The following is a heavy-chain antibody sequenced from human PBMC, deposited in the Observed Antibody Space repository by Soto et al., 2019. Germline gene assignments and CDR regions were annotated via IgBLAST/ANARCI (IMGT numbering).Heavy chain of an antibody. J-gene: IGHJ4*02. CDR1: GYTFINYY. CDR3: ARPPGYISDWYYFDL. V-gene: IGHV1-2*02. CDR2: SSPKSGGT. D-gene: IGHD3-9*01. Sequence: ASVKVSCKASGYTFINYYMHWVRQAPGQGVEGMGRSSPKSGGTNYAQKFQGSVSMTWDTSLNTAYMQLSSLMSEDTAVYYCARPPGYISDWYYFDLWGQGTQVTVSS.